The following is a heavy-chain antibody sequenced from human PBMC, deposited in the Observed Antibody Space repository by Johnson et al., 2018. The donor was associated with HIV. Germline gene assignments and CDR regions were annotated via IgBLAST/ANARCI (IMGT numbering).Heavy chain of an antibody. CDR2: IDWNGGST. D-gene: IGHD3-22*01. CDR1: GFTFDDYG. V-gene: IGHV3-20*03. CDR3: ARGFVRISMILVADAFDL. J-gene: IGHJ3*01. Sequence: ASGFTFDDYGMSWVRQGPGKGLELVSGIDWNGGSTGYADSVKGRFTISRDNTKNSLHLQTNSLSGEDTALYYCARGFVRISMILVADAFDLWGQGTMVTGSS.